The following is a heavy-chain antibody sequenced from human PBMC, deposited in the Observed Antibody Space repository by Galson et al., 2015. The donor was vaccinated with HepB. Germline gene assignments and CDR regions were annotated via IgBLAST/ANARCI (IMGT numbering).Heavy chain of an antibody. CDR1: GFTFSSYG. CDR3: ARDHEWGPGAFDI. CDR2: IKQDGSEK. V-gene: IGHV3-7*03. Sequence: SLRLSCAASGFTFSSYGMHWVRQAPGMGLEWVANIKQDGSEKYYVDSVKGRFTISRDNAKNSLYLQMNSLRAEDTAVYYCARDHEWGPGAFDIWGQGTMVTVSS. J-gene: IGHJ3*02. D-gene: IGHD1-26*01.